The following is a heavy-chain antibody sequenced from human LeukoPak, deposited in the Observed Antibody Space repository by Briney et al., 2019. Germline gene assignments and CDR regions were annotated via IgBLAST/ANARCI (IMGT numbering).Heavy chain of an antibody. CDR2: IYYSGST. D-gene: IGHD3-3*01. Sequence: PSETLSLTCTVSGGSISSGGYYWSWIRQHPGKGLEWIGYIYYSGSTYYNPSLKSRVTISVDTSKNQFSLKLSSVTAADTAVYYCARDHYDFWSGSRAGYYFDYWGQGTLVTVSS. CDR3: ARDHYDFWSGSRAGYYFDY. V-gene: IGHV4-31*03. J-gene: IGHJ4*02. CDR1: GGSISSGGYY.